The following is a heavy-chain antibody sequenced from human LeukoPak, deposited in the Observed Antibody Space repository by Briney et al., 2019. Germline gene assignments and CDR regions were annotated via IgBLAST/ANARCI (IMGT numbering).Heavy chain of an antibody. CDR3: AKTADCSSADCYRSFDY. V-gene: IGHV3-30-3*02. CDR2: ISHDGSKE. J-gene: IGHJ4*02. Sequence: GGSLRLSCAASGFTFSSRAMHWVRQAPGEGLEWVAVISHDGSKEYYTGSVKGRFTISRDNSKDTLYLQMNRLRTEDTAVYFCAKTADCSSADCYRSFDYWGQGTLVTVSS. D-gene: IGHD2-2*02. CDR1: GFTFSSRA.